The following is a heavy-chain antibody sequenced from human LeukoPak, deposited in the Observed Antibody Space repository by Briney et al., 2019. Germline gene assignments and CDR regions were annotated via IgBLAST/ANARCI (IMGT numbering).Heavy chain of an antibody. CDR2: IYTSGSS. CDR3: ARENYYGSGTSA. D-gene: IGHD3-10*01. J-gene: IGHJ5*02. V-gene: IGHV4-61*02. CDR1: GGSISSGDYY. Sequence: SETLSLTCTVSGGSISSGDYYWSWIRQPAGKGLEWIGRIYTSGSSNYNPSLKSRVTISVDTSKNQFSLKLSSVTAADTAVYYYARENYYGSGTSAWGQGTLVTVSS.